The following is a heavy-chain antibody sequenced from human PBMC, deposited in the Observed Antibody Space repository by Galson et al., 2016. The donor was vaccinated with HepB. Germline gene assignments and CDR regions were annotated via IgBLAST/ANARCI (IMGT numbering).Heavy chain of an antibody. CDR1: GFTLSSYS. J-gene: IGHJ4*02. D-gene: IGHD1-26*01. V-gene: IGHV3-21*01. CDR3: ARGDIVGAIFDC. Sequence: SLRLSCAASGFTLSSYSMNWVRQAPGKGLEWVSSISSSSSYIYYADSVKGRFTISRDNANNSLYLQMNSLRAEDTAVYYCARGDIVGAIFDCWGQGTLVTVSS. CDR2: ISSSSSYI.